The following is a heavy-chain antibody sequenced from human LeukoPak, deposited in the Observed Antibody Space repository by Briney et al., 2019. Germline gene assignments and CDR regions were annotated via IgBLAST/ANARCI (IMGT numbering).Heavy chain of an antibody. CDR3: AKQMVRGVRYYYYMDV. Sequence: GGSLRLSCAASGFTFSSYAMSWVRQAPGKGLEWVSAISGSGGSTYYADSVKGRFTISRDNSKNTLYLQMNSLRAEDTAVYYCAKQMVRGVRYYYYMDVWGKGTTVTVSS. D-gene: IGHD3-10*01. CDR1: GFTFSSYA. V-gene: IGHV3-23*01. CDR2: ISGSGGST. J-gene: IGHJ6*03.